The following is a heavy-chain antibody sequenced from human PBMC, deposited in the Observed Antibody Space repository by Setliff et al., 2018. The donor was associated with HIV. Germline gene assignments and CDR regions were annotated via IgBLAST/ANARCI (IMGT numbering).Heavy chain of an antibody. J-gene: IGHJ3*02. CDR1: GGSITSGGFY. D-gene: IGHD2-2*01. CDR3: AREDAMTSLGAFDI. Sequence: SETLSLTCTDSGGSITSGGFYWSWIRQYPQKGLEWIGYIYYSGGTYYNPSLKSRVTMSVDTSKNQFSLKLSSVTAADTAVYYCAREDAMTSLGAFDIWGQGTMVTVSS. CDR2: IYYSGGT. V-gene: IGHV4-31*03.